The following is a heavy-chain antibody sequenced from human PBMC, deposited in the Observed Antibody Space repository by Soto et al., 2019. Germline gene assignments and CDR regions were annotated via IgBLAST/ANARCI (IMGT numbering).Heavy chain of an antibody. CDR3: ARDWGGHYDILTGYYDYYYYGMDV. D-gene: IGHD3-9*01. Sequence: GASVKVSCKASGGTFSSYAISWVRQAPGQGLEWMGGIIPIFGTANYAQKFQGRVTITADESTSTAYMELSSLRSEDTAVYYCARDWGGHYDILTGYYDYYYYGMDVWGQGTTVTVSS. J-gene: IGHJ6*02. V-gene: IGHV1-69*13. CDR2: IIPIFGTA. CDR1: GGTFSSYA.